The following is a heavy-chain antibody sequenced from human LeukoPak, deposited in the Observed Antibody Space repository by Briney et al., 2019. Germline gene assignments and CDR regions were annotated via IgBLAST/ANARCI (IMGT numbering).Heavy chain of an antibody. J-gene: IGHJ3*02. CDR1: GFTFSSYA. D-gene: IGHD5-18*01. V-gene: IGHV3-23*01. CDR2: ISGSGGST. CDR3: AKVIRPGYSYGSGDAFDI. Sequence: GGSLRLSCAASGFTFSSYAMSWVRQAPGKGLEWVSAISGSGGSTYYADSVKGRFTISRDNSKSTLYLQMNSLRAEDTAVYYCAKVIRPGYSYGSGDAFDIWGQGTMVTVSS.